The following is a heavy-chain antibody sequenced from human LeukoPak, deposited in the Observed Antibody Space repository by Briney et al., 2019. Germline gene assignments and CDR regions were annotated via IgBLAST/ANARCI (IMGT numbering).Heavy chain of an antibody. D-gene: IGHD2-2*01. CDR1: GFTFSDYY. CDR3: ASPGYCSSTSCYGGLDYYYYMDV. V-gene: IGHV3-11*04. CDR2: ISSSGSTI. Sequence: AGGSLRLSCPASGFTFSDYYMSWIRQAPGKGLEWVSYISSSGSTIYYADSVKGRFTISRDNAKNSLYLQMNSLRAEDTAVYYCASPGYCSSTSCYGGLDYYYYMDVWGKGTTVTVSS. J-gene: IGHJ6*03.